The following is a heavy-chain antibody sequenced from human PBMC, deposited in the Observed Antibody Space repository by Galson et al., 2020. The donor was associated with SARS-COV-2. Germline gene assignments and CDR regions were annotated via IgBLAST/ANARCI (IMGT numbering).Heavy chain of an antibody. Sequence: GESLKISCAASGFTFDDYAMHWVRQAPGKGLEWVSLISGDGGSTYYADSVKGRFTISRDNSKNSLYLQMNSLRTEDTALYYCAKDIDDFWSGYYGMDVWGQGTTVTVSS. D-gene: IGHD3-3*01. CDR3: AKDIDDFWSGYYGMDV. J-gene: IGHJ6*02. V-gene: IGHV3-43*02. CDR2: ISGDGGST. CDR1: GFTFDDYA.